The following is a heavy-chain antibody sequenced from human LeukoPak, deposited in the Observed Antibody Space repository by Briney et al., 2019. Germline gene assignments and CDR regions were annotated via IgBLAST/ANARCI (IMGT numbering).Heavy chain of an antibody. J-gene: IGHJ4*02. CDR2: IYNSGST. CDR3: VRDRELTY. V-gene: IGHV4-59*01. Sequence: SETLSLTCTVLDGSISIYYWSWIRQPPGKGLEWIGYIYNSGSTNYNPSLRSRVTISADTSKNQFSLKLTSVTAADTAMYYCVRDRELTYWGQGTLVTVSS. CDR1: DGSISIYY. D-gene: IGHD5-24*01.